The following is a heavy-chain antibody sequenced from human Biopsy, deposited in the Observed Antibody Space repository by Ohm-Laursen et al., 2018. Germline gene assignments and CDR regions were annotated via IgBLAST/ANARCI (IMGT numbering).Heavy chain of an antibody. CDR1: GGSFSSYA. D-gene: IGHD2-2*01. J-gene: IGHJ6*02. CDR3: ARGRRLPAAISPYYYAMDV. Sequence: GASVKVSCKPSGGSFSSYAISWVRQAPGQGLEWMGGIIPFFGTPNYAQMFQGRVTITADTSTSTAYMELSSLRSDDTAVYYCARGRRLPAAISPYYYAMDVWGQGTTVTVSS. V-gene: IGHV1-69*06. CDR2: IIPFFGTP.